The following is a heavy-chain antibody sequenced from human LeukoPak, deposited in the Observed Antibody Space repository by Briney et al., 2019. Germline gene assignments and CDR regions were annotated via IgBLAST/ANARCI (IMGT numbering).Heavy chain of an antibody. CDR3: ARDVDTATDNAFDI. CDR2: IYTSGST. J-gene: IGHJ3*02. CDR1: GGSISSGSYY. Sequence: SETLSLTCTVSGGSISSGSYYWSWIRQPAGKGLEWIGRIYTSGSTNYNPSLKSRVTISVDTSKNQFSLKLSSVTAADTAVYYCARDVDTATDNAFDIWGQGTMVTVSS. D-gene: IGHD5-18*01. V-gene: IGHV4-61*02.